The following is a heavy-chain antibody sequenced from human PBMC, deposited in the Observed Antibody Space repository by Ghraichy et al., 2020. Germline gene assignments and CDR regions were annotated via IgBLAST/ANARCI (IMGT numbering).Heavy chain of an antibody. D-gene: IGHD4-23*01. CDR2: INPNSGGT. J-gene: IGHJ4*02. CDR1: GYTFTAYY. CDR3: ARIGSNHNFDY. Sequence: ASVKVSCKASGYTFTAYYMYWVRLAPVQGLEWMGRINPNSGGTNSAQKFQDRVTMTRDASISTAYMELSRLRSDDTAVYYCARIGSNHNFDYWGQGTLVTVSS. V-gene: IGHV1-2*06.